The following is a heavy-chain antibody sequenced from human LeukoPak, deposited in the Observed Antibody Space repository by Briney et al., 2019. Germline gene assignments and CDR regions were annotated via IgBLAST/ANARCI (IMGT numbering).Heavy chain of an antibody. CDR1: GFIVSSNY. CDR2: INQDSSEK. V-gene: IGHV3-7*01. CDR3: VQGWRDN. J-gene: IGHJ4*02. D-gene: IGHD2-15*01. Sequence: GGSLRLSCVVSGFIVSSNYMSWVRQAPGKGLEWVANINQDSSEKYYVDSVKGRFTISRDNAKNSLYLQLNTLRPEDTAVYYCVQGWRDNWGQGTLVTVSS.